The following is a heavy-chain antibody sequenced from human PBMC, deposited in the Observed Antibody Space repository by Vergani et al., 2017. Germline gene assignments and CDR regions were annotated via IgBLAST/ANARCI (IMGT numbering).Heavy chain of an antibody. CDR2: ISAYNGNT. CDR1: GYTFTSYA. CDR3: ARRWYYYDSSGYYYGPAFDI. V-gene: IGHV1-18*01. J-gene: IGHJ3*02. D-gene: IGHD3-22*01. Sequence: QVQLVQSGAEVKKPGASVKVSCKASGYTFTSYAMHWVRQAPGQGLEWMGWISAYNGNTNYAQKLQGRVTMTTDTSTSTAYMELRSLRSDDTAVYYCARRWYYYDSSGYYYGPAFDIWGQGTMVTVSS.